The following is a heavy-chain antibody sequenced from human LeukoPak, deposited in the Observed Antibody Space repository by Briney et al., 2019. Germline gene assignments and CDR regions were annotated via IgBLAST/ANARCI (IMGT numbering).Heavy chain of an antibody. V-gene: IGHV3-23*01. J-gene: IGHJ5*02. CDR2: TSGSGSST. Sequence: GGSLRLSCAASGFTFSNYAMSWVRQAPGKGLEWVSATSGSGSSTNYADSVKGRFTISRDNSKNTLYLHMNSLRAEDTAVYYCARGSSIAVAGTNWFDPWGQGTLVTVSS. D-gene: IGHD6-19*01. CDR3: ARGSSIAVAGTNWFDP. CDR1: GFTFSNYA.